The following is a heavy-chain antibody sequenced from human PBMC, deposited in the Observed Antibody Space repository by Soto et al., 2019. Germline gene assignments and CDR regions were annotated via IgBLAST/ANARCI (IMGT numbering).Heavy chain of an antibody. V-gene: IGHV1-18*01. Sequence: ASVKVSCKASGYTFTSYGISWVRQAPGQGLEWMGWISAYNGNTNYAQKLQGRVTMTTDTSTSTAYMELRSLRSDDTAVYYCARDSLYQLVYHDDAFDIWGQGTMVTVSS. CDR2: ISAYNGNT. CDR1: GYTFTSYG. J-gene: IGHJ3*02. D-gene: IGHD2-2*02. CDR3: ARDSLYQLVYHDDAFDI.